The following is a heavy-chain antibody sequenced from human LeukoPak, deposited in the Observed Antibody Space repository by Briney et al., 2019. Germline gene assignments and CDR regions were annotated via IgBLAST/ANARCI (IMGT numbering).Heavy chain of an antibody. CDR1: GGTFISYA. CDR2: IIPIFGTA. CDR3: ARSPIVVVPAAAMANWFDP. D-gene: IGHD2-2*01. J-gene: IGHJ5*02. V-gene: IGHV1-69*13. Sequence: SVKVSCKASGGTFISYAISWVRQAPGQGLEWMGGIIPIFGTANYAQKFQGRVTITADESTSTAYMELSSLRSEDTAVYYCARSPIVVVPAAAMANWFDPWGQGTLVTVSS.